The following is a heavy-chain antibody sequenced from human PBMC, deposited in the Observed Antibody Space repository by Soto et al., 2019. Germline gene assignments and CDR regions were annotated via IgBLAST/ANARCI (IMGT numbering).Heavy chain of an antibody. J-gene: IGHJ6*03. Sequence: PGGSLRLSCAASGFTFSSYAMSWVRQAPGKGLEWVSAISGSGGSTYYADSVKGRFTISRDNSKNTLYLQMNSLRAEDTAVYYCANRGYKWPKDLYYYYYMDVWGKGTTVTVSS. CDR2: ISGSGGST. CDR1: GFTFSSYA. V-gene: IGHV3-23*01. CDR3: ANRGYKWPKDLYYYYYMDV. D-gene: IGHD3-10*01.